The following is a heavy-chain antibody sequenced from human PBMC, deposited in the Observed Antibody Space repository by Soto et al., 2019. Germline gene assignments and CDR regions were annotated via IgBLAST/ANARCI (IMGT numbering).Heavy chain of an antibody. CDR1: GFTFSAYW. CDR2: INEDGSEY. D-gene: IGHD1-1*01. V-gene: IGHV3-7*01. J-gene: IGHJ4*02. Sequence: EVHLEESGGGLVQPGGSLRLSCAASGFTFSAYWMNWVRQAPGKGLEWVANINEDGSEYNDVASVRGRFTISRDNAKNSLFLQMNALRVEDTAVYYCARTGDGHHDFLDYWGQGILVSVSS. CDR3: ARTGDGHHDFLDY.